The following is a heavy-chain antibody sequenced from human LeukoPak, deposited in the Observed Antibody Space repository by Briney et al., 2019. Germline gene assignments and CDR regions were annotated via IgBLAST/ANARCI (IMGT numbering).Heavy chain of an antibody. D-gene: IGHD3-3*01. CDR3: AKDGGI. Sequence: GGSLRLSCAASGFTFTTYAMTWVRQAPGKGLEWVSAISGSGGNTQCADSVKGRFTITRDNSKNTLYLQMNSLRAEDTAVYYCAKDGGIWGQGTMVTVSS. J-gene: IGHJ3*02. V-gene: IGHV3-23*01. CDR2: ISGSGGNT. CDR1: GFTFTTYA.